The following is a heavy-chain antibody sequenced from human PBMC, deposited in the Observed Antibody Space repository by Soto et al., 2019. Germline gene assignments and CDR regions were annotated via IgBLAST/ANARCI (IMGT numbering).Heavy chain of an antibody. CDR3: ARDHLEGNWFDP. CDR1: GGSISSGGYS. V-gene: IGHV4-30-2*01. J-gene: IGHJ5*02. CDR2: IYHSGST. Sequence: SETLSLTCAVSGGSISSGGYSWNWIRQPPGKGLEWIGYIYHSGSTLYNPSLKSRVTISVDKSKNQFSLKLSSVTAADTAVYYRARDHLEGNWFDPWGQGHLVTASS.